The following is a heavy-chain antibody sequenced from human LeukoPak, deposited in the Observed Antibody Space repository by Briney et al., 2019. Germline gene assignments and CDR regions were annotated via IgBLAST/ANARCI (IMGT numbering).Heavy chain of an antibody. Sequence: SETLSLTCTVSGYSVSGGYYWGWIRQPPGKGLEWIGSMYHSGDTYYNPSLKSRVTISVDTSKNQLSLKLSSVTAADTAVYYCARSKAHLSTSWYGTWFDPWGQGTLVTVSS. D-gene: IGHD2-2*01. CDR3: ARSKAHLSTSWYGTWFDP. V-gene: IGHV4-38-2*02. CDR1: GYSVSGGYY. J-gene: IGHJ5*02. CDR2: MYHSGDT.